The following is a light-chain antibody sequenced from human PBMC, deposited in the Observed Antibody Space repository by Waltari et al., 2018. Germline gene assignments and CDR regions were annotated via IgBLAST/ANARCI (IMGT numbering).Light chain of an antibody. CDR1: KLGDKY. CDR3: QAWDSRTLI. Sequence: SYELTQTPSMPVSPGQTANITCSGDKLGDKYACWYQQKPGQSPVLVIYQVSKRPSGIPERFSGSISGNTVTLTISGTQAMDEADYYCQAWDSRTLIFGGGTKLTVL. J-gene: IGLJ2*01. CDR2: QVS. V-gene: IGLV3-1*01.